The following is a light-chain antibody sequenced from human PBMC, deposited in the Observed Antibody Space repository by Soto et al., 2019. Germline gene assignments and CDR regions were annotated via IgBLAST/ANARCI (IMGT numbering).Light chain of an antibody. Sequence: QSALTQPPSASGSPGQSVTISCTGTSSDVGGYNYVSWYQQHPGKAPKLMIYEVSKRPSGVPDRFSGSKSGNTASLTVSGLQAGDEADYYCSSYAGSNNPLFGGGTKLTVL. CDR3: SSYAGSNNPL. CDR2: EVS. V-gene: IGLV2-8*01. J-gene: IGLJ2*01. CDR1: SSDVGGYNY.